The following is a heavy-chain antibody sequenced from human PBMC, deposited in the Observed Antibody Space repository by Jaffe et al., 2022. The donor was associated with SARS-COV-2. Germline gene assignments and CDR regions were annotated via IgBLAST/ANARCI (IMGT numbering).Heavy chain of an antibody. Sequence: QVQLVESGGGVVQPGRSLRLSCAASGFTFSSYAMHWVRQAPGKGLEWVAVISYDGSNKYYADSVKGRFTISRDNSKNTLYLQMNSLRAEDTAVYYCARGGGYCSAGSCYGDYYYYYMDVWGKGTTVTVSS. CDR3: ARGGGYCSAGSCYGDYYYYYMDV. V-gene: IGHV3-30*04. CDR1: GFTFSSYA. CDR2: ISYDGSNK. D-gene: IGHD2-15*01. J-gene: IGHJ6*03.